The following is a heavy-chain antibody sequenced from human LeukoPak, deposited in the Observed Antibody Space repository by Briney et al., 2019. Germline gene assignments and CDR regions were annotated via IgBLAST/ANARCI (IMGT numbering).Heavy chain of an antibody. CDR3: ASSQEPHQVDY. CDR1: GDTFTSYY. J-gene: IGHJ4*02. Sequence: GSVKVSCKASGDTFTSYYMHWGRQGPGEGVEWMGIINPSGASTSYAQKFQGRVTMTRDTSTSTVYMELSSLRSEDTAVYYCASSQEPHQVDYWGQGTLVTVSS. D-gene: IGHD1-26*01. CDR2: INPSGAST. V-gene: IGHV1-46*01.